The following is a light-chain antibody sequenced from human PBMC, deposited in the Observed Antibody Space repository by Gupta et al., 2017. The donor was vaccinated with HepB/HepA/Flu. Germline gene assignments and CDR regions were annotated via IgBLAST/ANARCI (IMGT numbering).Light chain of an antibody. CDR3: SSYIYSNTLSYI. Sequence: GSLGQSITISCTGTNRDVGGHNYVSWYQHHPGQVPKLIIYDVNDRPSGISNRFSGSKSGNTASLTISGLQAEDEADYYCSSYIYSNTLSYICGTGTKVSVL. J-gene: IGLJ1*01. CDR1: NRDVGGHNY. CDR2: DVN. V-gene: IGLV2-14*03.